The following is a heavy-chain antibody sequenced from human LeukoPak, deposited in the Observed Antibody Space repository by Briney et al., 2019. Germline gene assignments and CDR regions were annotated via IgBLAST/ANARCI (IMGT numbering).Heavy chain of an antibody. Sequence: GGSLRLSCAASGFTFSSYGMHWVRQAPGKGLEWVAVISYDGSNKYYADSVKGRFTISRDNSKNTLYLQMNSLRAEDTAVYYCAKVHYDSSGLGPDWFDPWAREPLSPSPQ. CDR1: GFTFSSYG. J-gene: IGHJ5*02. CDR3: AKVHYDSSGLGPDWFDP. D-gene: IGHD3-22*01. V-gene: IGHV3-30*18. CDR2: ISYDGSNK.